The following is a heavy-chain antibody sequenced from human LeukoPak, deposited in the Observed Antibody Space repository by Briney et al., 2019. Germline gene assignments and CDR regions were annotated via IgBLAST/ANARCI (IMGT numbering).Heavy chain of an antibody. J-gene: IGHJ4*02. D-gene: IGHD2-2*01. CDR2: IYYSAST. V-gene: IGHV4-59*01. CDR1: GDSMNNYY. CDR3: ARSRDLDY. Sequence: PSETLALTCNVSGDSMNNYYWSWIRQPPGKGLELIGYIYYSASTNHHPSIKGRVKISVDTSKNQFYLKLSSVTDAAPGVYYCARSRDLDYWGRGTTVTVSS.